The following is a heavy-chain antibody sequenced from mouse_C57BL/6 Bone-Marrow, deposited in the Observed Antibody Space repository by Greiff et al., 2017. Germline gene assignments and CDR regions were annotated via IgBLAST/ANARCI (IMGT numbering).Heavy chain of an antibody. D-gene: IGHD1-1*01. CDR2: INPNNGGT. CDR3: ASRDYGSSHWYFDV. CDR1: GYTFTDYN. J-gene: IGHJ1*03. V-gene: IGHV1-22*01. Sequence: VQLKQSGPELVKPGASVKMSCKASGYTFTDYNMHWVKQSHGKSLEWIGYINPNNGGTSYNQKFKGKATLTVNKSSSTAYMELRSLTSEDSAVYDCASRDYGSSHWYFDVWGTGTTVTVSS.